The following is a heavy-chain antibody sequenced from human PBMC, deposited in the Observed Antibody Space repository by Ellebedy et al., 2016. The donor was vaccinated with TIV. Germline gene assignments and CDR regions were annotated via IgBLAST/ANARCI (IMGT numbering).Heavy chain of an antibody. CDR3: ARAHCGGDCLGPYMDV. CDR2: IWYDGSNK. V-gene: IGHV3-33*01. CDR1: GFTFSSYG. J-gene: IGHJ6*03. Sequence: GGSLRLXXAASGFTFSSYGMHWVRQAPGKGLEWVAVIWYDGSNKYYADSVKGRFTISRDNSKNTLYLQVNSLRAEDTAVYYCARAHCGGDCLGPYMDVWGKGTTVTVSS. D-gene: IGHD2-21*01.